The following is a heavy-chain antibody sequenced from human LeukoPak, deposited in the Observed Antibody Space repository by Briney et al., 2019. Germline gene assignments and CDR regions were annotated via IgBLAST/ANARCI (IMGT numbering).Heavy chain of an antibody. D-gene: IGHD2-2*01. Sequence: GGSLRLSCTASGFAFDEHGMSWVRQVPGKGLQWVSGINWSGGSTGYADPLRGRFTISRDNAKNSLYLQMDSLRAEDTALYYCARAPITSPFYFDYWGQGTLVTVSS. CDR3: ARAPITSPFYFDY. CDR2: INWSGGST. CDR1: GFAFDEHG. J-gene: IGHJ4*02. V-gene: IGHV3-20*04.